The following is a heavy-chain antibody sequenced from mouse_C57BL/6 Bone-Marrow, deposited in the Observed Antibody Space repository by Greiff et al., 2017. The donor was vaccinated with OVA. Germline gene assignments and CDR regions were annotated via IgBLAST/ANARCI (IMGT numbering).Heavy chain of an antibody. Sequence: VQLQQPGTELVKPGASVKLSCKASGYTFTSYWMHWVKQRPGQGLEWIGDINPSNGGTNYNEKLKSKATRTVDKSSSTAYMHRRSLTSEDTAVYYCARLLGDYWGQGTTLTVSS. D-gene: IGHD1-1*01. V-gene: IGHV1-53*01. J-gene: IGHJ2*01. CDR3: ARLLGDY. CDR1: GYTFTSYW. CDR2: INPSNGGT.